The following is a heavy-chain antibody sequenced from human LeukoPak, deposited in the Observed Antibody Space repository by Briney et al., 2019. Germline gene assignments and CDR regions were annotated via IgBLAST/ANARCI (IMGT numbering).Heavy chain of an antibody. V-gene: IGHV3-7*01. CDR2: IKQDGSEK. D-gene: IGHD4-11*01. J-gene: IGHJ3*02. CDR3: GRVPDYRPGNAFDI. Sequence: PGGSLRLSCAASGFTFTSYWVSCVRQAPGKGLEWLANIKQDGSEKYYVDSVKGRFTISRDNAKNSLYLRMDSLRAEDTAVYYCGRVPDYRPGNAFDIWGQGTMVTVSS. CDR1: GFTFTSYW.